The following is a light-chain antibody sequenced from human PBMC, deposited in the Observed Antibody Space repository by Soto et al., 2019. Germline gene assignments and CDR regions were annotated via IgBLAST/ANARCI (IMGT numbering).Light chain of an antibody. CDR3: SSFTSSTTEV. CDR2: DVI. V-gene: IGLV2-14*03. J-gene: IGLJ2*01. Sequence: QSALTQPASVSGSPGQSITISCTGTSSDVGGFDYVSWYQQHPGKAPKLMIYDVINRPSGVSDRFSGSKSANTASLTISGLKAEDEAHYYCSSFTSSTTEVFGGGTKVTVL. CDR1: SSDVGGFDY.